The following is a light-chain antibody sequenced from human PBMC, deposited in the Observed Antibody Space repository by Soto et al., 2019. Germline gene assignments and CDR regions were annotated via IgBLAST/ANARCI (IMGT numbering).Light chain of an antibody. V-gene: IGKV3D-20*01. Sequence: EILLTQSASTLSWSPGERATLYWGASQSVSTNYLAWYQQKPGLAPRLLIYDAYSRATGISDRFSGSASGTESTLSISSLKSEDFAVYYCQQYHNWVTFGGGTKVDIK. CDR1: QSVSTNY. CDR2: DAY. CDR3: QQYHNWVT. J-gene: IGKJ4*01.